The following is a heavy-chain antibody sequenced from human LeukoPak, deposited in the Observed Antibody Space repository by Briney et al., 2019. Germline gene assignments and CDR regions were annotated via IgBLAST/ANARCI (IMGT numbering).Heavy chain of an antibody. D-gene: IGHD3-22*01. Sequence: PGGSLRLSCEASGFTFTTYWMSWVRRAPGKGLEWVANIKQDGSEKYYVDSVKGRFTISRDNAKNSLYLQMNSLRAEDTAVYYCARARNYYDSNPFDYWGQGTLVTVSS. J-gene: IGHJ4*02. CDR2: IKQDGSEK. CDR1: GFTFTTYW. CDR3: ARARNYYDSNPFDY. V-gene: IGHV3-7*01.